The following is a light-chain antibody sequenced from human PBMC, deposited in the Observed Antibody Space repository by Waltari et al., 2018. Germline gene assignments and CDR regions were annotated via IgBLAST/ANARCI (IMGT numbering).Light chain of an antibody. J-gene: IGKJ1*01. CDR1: QSVSQW. CDR3: QQYNSYST. V-gene: IGKV1-5*03. Sequence: DIQMTQSPFTLSASVGDRVTITCRASQSVSQWLAWYQQKPGKAPKLLIYKASNLETGVPSRFSGSGSGTEFTLTISSLQPDDFATYYCQQYNSYSTFGQGTKVEIK. CDR2: KAS.